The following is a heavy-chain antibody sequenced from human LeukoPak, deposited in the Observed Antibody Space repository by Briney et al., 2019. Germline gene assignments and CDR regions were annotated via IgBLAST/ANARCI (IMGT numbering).Heavy chain of an antibody. J-gene: IGHJ5*02. Sequence: SETLSLTCAVYGGSFSGYYWSWIRPPPGKGLEWIGEINHSGSTNYNPSLKSRVTISVDTSKNQFSLKLSSVTAADTAVYYCASVVAATWGQGTLVTVSS. V-gene: IGHV4-34*01. CDR3: ASVVAAT. CDR2: INHSGST. D-gene: IGHD2-15*01. CDR1: GGSFSGYY.